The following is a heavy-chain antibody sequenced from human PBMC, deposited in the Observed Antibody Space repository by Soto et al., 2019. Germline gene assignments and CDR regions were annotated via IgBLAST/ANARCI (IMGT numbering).Heavy chain of an antibody. CDR1: GGSISSYY. D-gene: IGHD5-18*01. V-gene: IGHV4-59*01. CDR2: IYYSGST. CDR3: ARIDTAMGLVGY. J-gene: IGHJ4*02. Sequence: SETLSLTCTVSGGSISSYYWSWIRQPPGKGLEWIGYIYYSGSTNYNPSLKSRVTISVDTSKNQFSLKLSSVTAADTAVYYCARIDTAMGLVGYWGQGTLVTVSS.